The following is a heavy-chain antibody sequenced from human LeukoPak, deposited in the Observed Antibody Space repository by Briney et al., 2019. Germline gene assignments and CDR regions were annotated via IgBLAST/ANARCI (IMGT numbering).Heavy chain of an antibody. CDR3: ARDKEMATISYYFDY. D-gene: IGHD5-24*01. J-gene: IGHJ4*02. CDR1: GFTFSSYS. CDR2: ISSSSSYI. V-gene: IGHV3-21*01. Sequence: PGGSLRLSCAASGFTFSSYSMNWVRQAPGKGLEWASSISSSSSYIYYADSVKGRFTISRDNAKNSLYLQMNSLRAEDTAVYYCARDKEMATISYYFDYWGQGTLVTVSS.